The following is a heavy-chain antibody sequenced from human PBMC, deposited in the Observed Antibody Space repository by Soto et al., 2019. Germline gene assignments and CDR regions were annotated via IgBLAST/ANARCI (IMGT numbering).Heavy chain of an antibody. Sequence: QLQLQESGPGLVKPSETLSLTCTVSGGSISSSSYYWGWIRQPPGKGLEWIGSIYYSGNTYYNPSLKSRATISVDTSKNQFSLKLSSVTAADTAVYYCARHGHIAVAGYYFDYWGQGTLVTVSS. V-gene: IGHV4-39*01. J-gene: IGHJ4*02. CDR2: IYYSGNT. CDR3: ARHGHIAVAGYYFDY. CDR1: GGSISSSSYY. D-gene: IGHD6-19*01.